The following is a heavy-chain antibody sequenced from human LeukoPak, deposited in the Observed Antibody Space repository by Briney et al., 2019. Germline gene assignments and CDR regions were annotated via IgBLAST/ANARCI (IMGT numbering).Heavy chain of an antibody. Sequence: SVKVSCKASGGTFSSYAISWVRQAPGQGLEWMGGIIPIFGTANYAQKFQGRVTITADESTSTAYMELSSLRSEDTAVYYCARDPRLNYGGNSRAFDIWGQGTMVTVSS. J-gene: IGHJ3*02. CDR2: IIPIFGTA. CDR1: GGTFSSYA. CDR3: ARDPRLNYGGNSRAFDI. D-gene: IGHD4-23*01. V-gene: IGHV1-69*13.